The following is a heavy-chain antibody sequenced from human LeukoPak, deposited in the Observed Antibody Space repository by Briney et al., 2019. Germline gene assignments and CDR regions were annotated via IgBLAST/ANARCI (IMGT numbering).Heavy chain of an antibody. Sequence: GRSLRLSCAASGFTFSSYGMHWVRQAPGKGLEWGAGISYDGSNKYYADSVKGRFTISRDNSKNTLYLQMNSLRAEDTAVYYCAKDGYYGSGSYYYYYYYMDVWGKGTTVTVSS. CDR1: GFTFSSYG. V-gene: IGHV3-30*18. CDR3: AKDGYYGSGSYYYYYYYMDV. CDR2: ISYDGSNK. J-gene: IGHJ6*03. D-gene: IGHD3-10*01.